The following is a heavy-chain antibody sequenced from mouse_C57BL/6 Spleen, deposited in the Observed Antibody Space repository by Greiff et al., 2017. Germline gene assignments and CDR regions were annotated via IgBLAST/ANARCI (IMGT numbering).Heavy chain of an antibody. CDR2: IDPETGGT. CDR3: PSYGYGYFDY. J-gene: IGHJ2*01. CDR1: GYTFTDYE. V-gene: IGHV1-15*01. Sequence: QVQLKQSGAELVRPGASVTLSCKASGYTFTDYEMHWVKQTPVHGLEWIGAIDPETGGTAYNQKFKGKAILTADKSSSPAYMELRSLTSEDSAVDYCPSYGYGYFDYWGQGTTLTVSS. D-gene: IGHD2-2*01.